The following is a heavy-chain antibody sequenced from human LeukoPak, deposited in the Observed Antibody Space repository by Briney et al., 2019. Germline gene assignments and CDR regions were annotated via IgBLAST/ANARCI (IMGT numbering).Heavy chain of an antibody. CDR2: IWYDGGNK. Sequence: GGSLRLSCAASGFTFSSYGMHWVRQAPGKGLEWVAVIWYDGGNKYYADSVKGRFTISRDNSKNTLYLQMNSLRAEDTAVYYCARDPARALYYFDYWGQGTLVTVSS. J-gene: IGHJ4*02. CDR1: GFTFSSYG. V-gene: IGHV3-33*01. CDR3: ARDPARALYYFDY.